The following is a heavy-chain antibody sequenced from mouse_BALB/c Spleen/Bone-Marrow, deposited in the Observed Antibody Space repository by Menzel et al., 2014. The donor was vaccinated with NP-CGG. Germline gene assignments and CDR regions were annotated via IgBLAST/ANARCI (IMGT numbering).Heavy chain of an antibody. Sequence: EVKLMESGGGLVKPGGSLKLSCAASGFAFSSYDMSWVRQTLEKRLEWVATISSGGSYTYYPDSVKGRFTISRDNARNTLYLQMSSLRSEDTALYYCARPLTGAYFDYWGQGTTLTVSS. CDR2: ISSGGSYT. J-gene: IGHJ2*01. CDR3: ARPLTGAYFDY. CDR1: GFAFSSYD. V-gene: IGHV5-9*02. D-gene: IGHD4-1*01.